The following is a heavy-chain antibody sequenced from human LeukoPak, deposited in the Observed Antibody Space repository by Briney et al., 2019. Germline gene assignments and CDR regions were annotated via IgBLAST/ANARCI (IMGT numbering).Heavy chain of an antibody. V-gene: IGHV5-51*01. CDR3: ARSYSGTYLKAFDI. J-gene: IGHJ3*02. D-gene: IGHD1-26*01. CDR1: GYNFTNYW. CDR2: IYLDDSDT. Sequence: GASLEISCKGAGYNFTNYWIGWGRQMPGKGLECMGIIYLDDSDTRNSPSFQGQVTISADKSISTAYLQWSNLKASDTAMYYCARSYSGTYLKAFDIWGQGTMVTVSS.